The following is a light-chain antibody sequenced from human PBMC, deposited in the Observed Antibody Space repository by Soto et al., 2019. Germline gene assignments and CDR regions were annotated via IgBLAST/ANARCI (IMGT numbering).Light chain of an antibody. V-gene: IGLV2-8*01. CDR3: SSFAGTLFYV. Sequence: QSALTQPPSGSGSPGQSVTISCTGTSSDVGGYNYVSWYQQHPGKAPKLMIYEVTRRPSGVPDRFSGSKSGNTASLTVSGLQAEDEADYFCSSFAGTLFYVFGTGTKVTVL. CDR2: EVT. CDR1: SSDVGGYNY. J-gene: IGLJ1*01.